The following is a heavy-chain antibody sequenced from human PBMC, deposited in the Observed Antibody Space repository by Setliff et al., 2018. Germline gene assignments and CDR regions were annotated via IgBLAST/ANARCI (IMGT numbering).Heavy chain of an antibody. J-gene: IGHJ1*01. CDR3: ARDLGYYDIGS. CDR2: IYYSGST. CDR1: GGSISSHY. D-gene: IGHD3-22*01. V-gene: IGHV4-59*11. Sequence: SETLSLTCTVSGGSISSHYWSWIRQPPGKGLEWIGSIYYSGSTNYNPSLKSRVTISVDTSKNQFSLKLGSVTAADTAVYYCARDLGYYDIGSWGQGTQVTVSS.